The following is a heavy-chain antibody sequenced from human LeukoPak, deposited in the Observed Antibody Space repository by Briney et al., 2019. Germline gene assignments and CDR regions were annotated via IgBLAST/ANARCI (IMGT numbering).Heavy chain of an antibody. J-gene: IGHJ4*02. CDR1: GFTLRSYD. CDR2: ISISGDT. V-gene: IGHV3-13*01. Sequence: SGGSLRLSCAASGFTLRSYDMHWVRQVTGKGLEWVSAISISGDTYYPGSVKGRFTISRENAKNSLYLQMNSLTAGDTAVYYCARGGIQVSGIDEIDYWGQGTLVTVSS. D-gene: IGHD6-19*01. CDR3: ARGGIQVSGIDEIDY.